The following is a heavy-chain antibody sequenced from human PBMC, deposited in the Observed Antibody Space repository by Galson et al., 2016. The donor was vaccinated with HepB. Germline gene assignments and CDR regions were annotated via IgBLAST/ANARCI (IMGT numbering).Heavy chain of an antibody. V-gene: IGHV3-30*03. CDR2: ITHDASNT. D-gene: IGHD1-26*01. Sequence: SLRLSCAASGFIFSTYGMHWVRQAPGKGLEWVAVITHDASNTYHADPVKGRFTISRDNSKDTLYLQMNSLRPEDSAVYYCLTPRIGGSYFMPFDYWGQGIVVTVSS. CDR3: LTPRIGGSYFMPFDY. J-gene: IGHJ4*02. CDR1: GFIFSTYG.